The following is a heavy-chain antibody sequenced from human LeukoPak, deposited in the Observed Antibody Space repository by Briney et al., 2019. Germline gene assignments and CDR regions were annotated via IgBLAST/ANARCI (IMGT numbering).Heavy chain of an antibody. CDR1: GYTFTDHY. CDR2: INPNSGGT. J-gene: IGHJ3*02. V-gene: IGHV1-2*02. D-gene: IGHD6-19*01. Sequence: ASVKVSCKASGYTFTDHYMYWVRQAPGQGLEWMGWINPNSGGTNYAQKFQGRVTMTRDTSISTAYMELSSLRSDDTAVYYCARDLYSSGWTNAFDIWGQGTMVAVSS. CDR3: ARDLYSSGWTNAFDI.